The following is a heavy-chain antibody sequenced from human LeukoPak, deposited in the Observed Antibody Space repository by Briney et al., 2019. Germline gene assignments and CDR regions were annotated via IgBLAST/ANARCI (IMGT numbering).Heavy chain of an antibody. J-gene: IGHJ3*02. CDR2: ISSSSTYI. D-gene: IGHD3-9*01. CDR3: ARDWYDNSDAFDI. Sequence: GGTLRLSCAASGFTFSSYGMSWVRQAPGKGLEWVSSISSSSTYIYYADSVKGRFTISRDNAKNSLYLLMNSLRAEDTAVYYCARDWYDNSDAFDIWGQGTMVIVSS. V-gene: IGHV3-21*01. CDR1: GFTFSSYG.